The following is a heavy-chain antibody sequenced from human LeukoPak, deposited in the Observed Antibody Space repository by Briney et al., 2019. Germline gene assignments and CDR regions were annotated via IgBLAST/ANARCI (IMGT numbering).Heavy chain of an antibody. Sequence: GGSLRLSCAASGFTFSSYGMHWVRQAPGKGLEWVAFIRYDGSNKYYADSVKGRFTISRDNSKNTLYLQMNSLRAEDTAVYYCAKEGVVPADPPHPYFDYWGQGTLVTVSS. CDR1: GFTFSSYG. V-gene: IGHV3-30*02. CDR3: AKEGVVPADPPHPYFDY. CDR2: IRYDGSNK. D-gene: IGHD2-2*01. J-gene: IGHJ4*02.